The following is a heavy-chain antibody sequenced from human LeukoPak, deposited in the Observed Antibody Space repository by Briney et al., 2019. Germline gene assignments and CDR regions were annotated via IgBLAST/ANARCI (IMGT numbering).Heavy chain of an antibody. D-gene: IGHD1-1*01. Sequence: PGGTLRLSCTVSGFTVSSNSMSWVRQAPGKGLEWVANIKKDGSEKYYVDAVKGRFTISRDNAKTSLYLQMNSLRAEDTAVYYCARDGWKIKTYYMDVWGKGTTVTVSS. CDR1: GFTVSSNS. CDR2: IKKDGSEK. V-gene: IGHV3-7*01. CDR3: ARDGWKIKTYYMDV. J-gene: IGHJ6*03.